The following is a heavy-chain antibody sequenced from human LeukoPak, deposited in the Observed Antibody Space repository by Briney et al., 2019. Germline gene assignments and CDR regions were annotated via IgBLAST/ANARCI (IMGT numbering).Heavy chain of an antibody. V-gene: IGHV1-2*02. J-gene: IGHJ4*02. CDR2: INPNSGAT. CDR3: ARDPQTSAYYYGSGSFRTLDY. D-gene: IGHD3-10*01. Sequence: ASVKVSCKVSGYIFTGYYIHWVRQAPGQGLEWMGWINPNSGATKYAQMFQGRVTMTRDTSISTAYMELSRLRSDDTAVYYCARDPQTSAYYYGSGSFRTLDYWGQGTLVTVSS. CDR1: GYIFTGYY.